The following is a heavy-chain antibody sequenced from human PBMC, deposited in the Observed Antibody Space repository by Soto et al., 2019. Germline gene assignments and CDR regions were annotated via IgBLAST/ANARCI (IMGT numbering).Heavy chain of an antibody. CDR1: SASISSSNW. J-gene: IGHJ4*02. V-gene: IGHV4-4*02. Sequence: SETLSLTCAVSSASISSSNWWSWVRQPPGKGLEWIGEIYHSGSTNYNPSLKSRVTISVDKSKNQFSLKLSSVTAADTAVYYCARAAYCSSTRCYVFDQWGQGTLVTVSS. CDR3: ARAAYCSSTRCYVFDQ. CDR2: IYHSGST. D-gene: IGHD2-2*01.